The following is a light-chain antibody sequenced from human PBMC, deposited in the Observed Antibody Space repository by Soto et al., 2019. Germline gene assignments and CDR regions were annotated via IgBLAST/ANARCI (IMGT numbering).Light chain of an antibody. CDR1: QTVYRI. CDR2: DAF. CDR3: QQHGTWPLT. V-gene: IGKV3-11*01. J-gene: IGKJ4*01. Sequence: EIVLTQSPATLSLSPGERATLSCRASQTVYRILTWYQQKPGQAPSLLIYDAFNRATGIPARLSGSGSGTEFTLTISSLEPKYSAVYYCQQHGTWPLTFGGGTKVEI.